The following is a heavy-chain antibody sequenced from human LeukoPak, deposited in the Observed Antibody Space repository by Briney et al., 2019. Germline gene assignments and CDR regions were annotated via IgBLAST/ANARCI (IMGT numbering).Heavy chain of an antibody. Sequence: SETLSLTCTVSGGSISSGGYYWSWIRQHPGKGLEWIGYIYYSGSTYYNPSLKSRVIISVDTSKNQFSLKLSSVTAADTAVYYCARDPRRITMVRGVMVWGQGTLVTVSS. V-gene: IGHV4-31*03. D-gene: IGHD3-10*01. CDR3: ARDPRRITMVRGVMV. CDR2: IYYSGST. CDR1: GGSISSGGYY. J-gene: IGHJ4*02.